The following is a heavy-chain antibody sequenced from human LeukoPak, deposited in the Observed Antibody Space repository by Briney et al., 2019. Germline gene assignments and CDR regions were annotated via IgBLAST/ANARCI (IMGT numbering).Heavy chain of an antibody. Sequence: SETLSLTCAVYGGSFSGYYWSWIRQPPGKGLEWIGEINHSGSTNYNPSLKSRVAISVDTSKNQFSLKLSSVTAADTAVYYCARQTGSGLFSLPGGQGTLVTVSS. D-gene: IGHD3-10*01. CDR1: GGSFSGYY. J-gene: IGHJ4*02. V-gene: IGHV4-34*01. CDR2: INHSGST. CDR3: ARQTGSGLFSLP.